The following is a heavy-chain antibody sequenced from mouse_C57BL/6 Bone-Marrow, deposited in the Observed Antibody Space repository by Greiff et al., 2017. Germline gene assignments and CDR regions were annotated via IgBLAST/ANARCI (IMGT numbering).Heavy chain of an antibody. CDR3: ARGGYDAWFAY. V-gene: IGHV1-82*01. Sequence: VQLQQSGPELVKPGASVKISCKASGYAFSSSWMNWVKQRPGKGLEWIGRIYPGDGDTNYNGKFKGKATLTADKSSSTAYMQLSSLTSEDSAVYFCARGGYDAWFAYWGQGTLVTDSA. CDR2: IYPGDGDT. J-gene: IGHJ3*01. CDR1: GYAFSSSW. D-gene: IGHD2-2*01.